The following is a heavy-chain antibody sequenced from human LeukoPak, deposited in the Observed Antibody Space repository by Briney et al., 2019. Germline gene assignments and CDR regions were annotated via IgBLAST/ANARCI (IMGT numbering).Heavy chain of an antibody. D-gene: IGHD3-3*01. V-gene: IGHV3-30*03. CDR2: ISYDGSNK. J-gene: IGHJ4*02. CDR3: ARDGVVISRGYYFDY. Sequence: QTGGSLRLSCAASGFTFSSYGMHWVRQAPGKGLEWVAVISYDGSNKYYADSVKGRFTISRDNSKNTLYLQMNSLRAEDTAVYHCARDGVVISRGYYFDYWGQGTLVTVSS. CDR1: GFTFSSYG.